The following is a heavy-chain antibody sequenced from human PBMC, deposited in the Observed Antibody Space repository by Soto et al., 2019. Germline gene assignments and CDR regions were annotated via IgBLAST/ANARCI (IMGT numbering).Heavy chain of an antibody. CDR1: GFTFSSYS. Sequence: GGSLRLSCAASGFTFSSYSMNWVRQAPGKGLEWVSYISSSSSTIYYADSVKGRFTISRDNAKNSLYLQMNSLRDEDTAVYYCARDPERNYYDSSGYYAYWGQGTLVTVSS. V-gene: IGHV3-48*02. J-gene: IGHJ4*02. CDR3: ARDPERNYYDSSGYYAY. CDR2: ISSSSSTI. D-gene: IGHD3-22*01.